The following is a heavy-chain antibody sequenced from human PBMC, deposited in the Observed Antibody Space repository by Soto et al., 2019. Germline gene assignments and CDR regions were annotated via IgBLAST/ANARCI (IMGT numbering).Heavy chain of an antibody. Sequence: GGSLRLSCAASGFTFSSYSMNWVRQAPGKGLEWVSYISSSSSTIYYADSVKGRFTISRDNAKNSLYLQMNSLRAEDTAVYYCARAGYYYDSSGYPDAFDIWGQGTMVTVSS. CDR3: ARAGYYYDSSGYPDAFDI. CDR1: GFTFSSYS. D-gene: IGHD3-22*01. J-gene: IGHJ3*02. V-gene: IGHV3-48*01. CDR2: ISSSSSTI.